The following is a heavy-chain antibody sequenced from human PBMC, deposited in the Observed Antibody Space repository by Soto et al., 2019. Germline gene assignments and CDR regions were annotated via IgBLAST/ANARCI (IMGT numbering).Heavy chain of an antibody. CDR3: ARDRCGSSCCQNTFDI. Sequence: PGGSLRLSCAASGFTFRSYVMHWVRQAPGKGLEYASVIRSNGDSTYYANSVKGRFTISRDNSKNTVYLQMGSLTAEDMAVYYCARDRCGSSCCQNTFDIWGQGTMVTVS. J-gene: IGHJ3*02. D-gene: IGHD2-15*01. CDR2: IRSNGDST. CDR1: GFTFRSYV. V-gene: IGHV3-64*01.